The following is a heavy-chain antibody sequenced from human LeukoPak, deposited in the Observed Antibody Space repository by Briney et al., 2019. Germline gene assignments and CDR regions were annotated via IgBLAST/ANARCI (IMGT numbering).Heavy chain of an antibody. CDR1: GFSFISLG. V-gene: IGHV3-30*02. D-gene: IGHD2-2*03. CDR3: AKSQRGYCSSTSCYGDY. Sequence: GGSRRLSVAAPGFSFISLGMHWFRQAPGKGLEGVPFIRYDETNKFYADSVKGRFTISRDNSNNTLYLQMNSLRAEDSAVYHCAKSQRGYCSSTSCYGDYWGQGTLVTVSS. CDR2: IRYDETNK. J-gene: IGHJ4*02.